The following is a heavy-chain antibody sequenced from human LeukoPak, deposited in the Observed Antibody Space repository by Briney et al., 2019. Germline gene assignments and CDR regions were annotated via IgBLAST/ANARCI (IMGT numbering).Heavy chain of an antibody. D-gene: IGHD2-2*01. CDR3: AKDRSSSTSCSNY. Sequence: GGSLRLSCAASGFTFSDYYMSWIRQAPGEGLEWVSGVTGSSSNTYYADSVKGRFTISRDNSKNMLYLEMNSLRVEDTAIYYCAKDRSSSTSCSNYWGRGTLVTVSS. CDR1: GFTFSDYY. CDR2: VTGSSSNT. J-gene: IGHJ4*02. V-gene: IGHV3-23*01.